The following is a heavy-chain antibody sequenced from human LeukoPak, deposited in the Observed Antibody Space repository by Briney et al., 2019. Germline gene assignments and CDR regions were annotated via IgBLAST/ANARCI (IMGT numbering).Heavy chain of an antibody. Sequence: GGSLRLSCAASGFTVSSNYMSWVRQAPGKGLEWVSVIYSGGSTYYADSVKGRFTISRDNSKNTLYLQMNSLRAEDTAVYYCAKDSRLWFGELFAFDYWGQGTLVTVSS. CDR2: IYSGGST. D-gene: IGHD3-10*01. J-gene: IGHJ4*02. CDR3: AKDSRLWFGELFAFDY. V-gene: IGHV3-53*01. CDR1: GFTVSSNY.